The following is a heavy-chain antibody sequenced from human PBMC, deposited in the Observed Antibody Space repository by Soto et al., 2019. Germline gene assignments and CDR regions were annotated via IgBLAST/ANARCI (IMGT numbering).Heavy chain of an antibody. V-gene: IGHV2-70*01. CDR2: IDWGDDK. CDR1: GFSLTTSGMC. D-gene: IGHD3-9*01. J-gene: IGHJ4*02. CDR3: ARMRKGGTFDWIQMVY. Sequence: SGPTLVTPIRTLTLTCTFSGFSLTTSGMCVTWIRQPPGKALEWLALIDWGDDKCYNTSLMTRLTLSKDTSKNQVVLTMNNKEPVDTGNYYCARMRKGGTFDWIQMVYWGKGTLVAVSS.